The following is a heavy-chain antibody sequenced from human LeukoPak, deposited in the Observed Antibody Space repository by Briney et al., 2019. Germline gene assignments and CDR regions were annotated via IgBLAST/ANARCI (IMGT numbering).Heavy chain of an antibody. D-gene: IGHD1-7*01. J-gene: IGHJ4*02. CDR1: GFTFSSYW. CDR2: ISYDGSNK. CDR3: ASLITGTTYYFDY. Sequence: GGSLRLSCAASGFTFSSYWMSWVRQAPGKGLEWVAVISYDGSNKYYADSVKGRFTISRDNSKNTLYLQMNSLRAEDTAVYYCASLITGTTYYFDYWGQGTLVTVSS. V-gene: IGHV3-30*03.